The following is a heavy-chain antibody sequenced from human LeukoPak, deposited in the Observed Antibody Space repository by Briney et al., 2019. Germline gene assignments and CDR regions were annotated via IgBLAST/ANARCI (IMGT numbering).Heavy chain of an antibody. CDR1: GCTFSSYW. V-gene: IGHV3-7*01. Sequence: GGSLRFSCAASGCTFSSYWMSGVRQAPGKGLEWVANIKQDGSEKYYVDSVKGRFTISRDNAKNSLYLQMNSLRAEDTAVYYCARLQRDYDFWSGYYTWGFDYWGQGTLVTVSS. J-gene: IGHJ4*02. CDR2: IKQDGSEK. CDR3: ARLQRDYDFWSGYYTWGFDY. D-gene: IGHD3-3*01.